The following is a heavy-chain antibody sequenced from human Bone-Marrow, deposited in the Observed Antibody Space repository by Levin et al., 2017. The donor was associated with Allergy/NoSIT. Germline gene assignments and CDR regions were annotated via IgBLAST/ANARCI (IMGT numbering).Heavy chain of an antibody. CDR3: ARLGDYYGSGSYLPTRAIDY. D-gene: IGHD3-10*01. J-gene: IGHJ4*02. V-gene: IGHV3-33*01. CDR1: GFTFSSYG. Sequence: GESLKISCAASGFTFSSYGMHWVRQAPGKGLEWVAVIWYDGSNKYYADSVKGRFTISRDNSKNTLYLQMNSLRAEDTAVYYCARLGDYYGSGSYLPTRAIDYWGQGTLVTVSS. CDR2: IWYDGSNK.